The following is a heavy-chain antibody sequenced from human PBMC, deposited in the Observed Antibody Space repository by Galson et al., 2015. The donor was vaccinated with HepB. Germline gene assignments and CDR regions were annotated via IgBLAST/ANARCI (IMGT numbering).Heavy chain of an antibody. D-gene: IGHD3-10*01. V-gene: IGHV1-24*01. CDR2: FDPEDGDP. J-gene: IGHJ6*02. CDR3: ATRIFNYNHYGLDV. Sequence: SVKVSCKVSGYTLTALSMHWVRQAPGKGLEWMGGFDPEDGDPIYAQRLQGRVTMTEDTSADTVYMELSSLRSEDTATYYYATRIFNYNHYGLDVWGQGTTVSVSS. CDR1: GYTLTALS.